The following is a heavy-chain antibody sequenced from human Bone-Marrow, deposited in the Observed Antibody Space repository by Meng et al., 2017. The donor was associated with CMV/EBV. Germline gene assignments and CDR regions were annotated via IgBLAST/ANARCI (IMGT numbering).Heavy chain of an antibody. D-gene: IGHD3-3*01. CDR2: INPNSGGT. V-gene: IGHV1-2*02. Sequence: ASVKVSCKASGYTFTSYYMHWVRQAPGQGLEWMGWINPNSGGTNYAQKFQGRVTMTRDTSISTAYMELSRLRSDDTAVYYCARDKDPTTIFGVVTTYGHWGQGTLVTVSS. J-gene: IGHJ4*02. CDR1: GYTFTSYY. CDR3: ARDKDPTTIFGVVTTYGH.